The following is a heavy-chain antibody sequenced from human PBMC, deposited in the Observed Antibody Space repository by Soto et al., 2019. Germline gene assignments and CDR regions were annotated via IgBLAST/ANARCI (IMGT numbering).Heavy chain of an antibody. V-gene: IGHV1-18*01. CDR1: GYTFTSYG. D-gene: IGHD5-12*01. Sequence: ASLKVSCKASGYTFTSYGISWVRQAPGQGLEWMGWISAYNGNTNYAQKLQGRVTMTTDTSTSTAYMELRSLRSDDTAVYYCASIPRLYSGYGDYYYMDVWGKGTTVTVSS. CDR2: ISAYNGNT. J-gene: IGHJ6*03. CDR3: ASIPRLYSGYGDYYYMDV.